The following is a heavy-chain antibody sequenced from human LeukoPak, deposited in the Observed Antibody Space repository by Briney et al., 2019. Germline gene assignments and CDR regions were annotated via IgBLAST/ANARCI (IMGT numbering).Heavy chain of an antibody. J-gene: IGHJ6*02. V-gene: IGHV3-21*01. CDR1: GFTFSSYS. CDR2: ISSSTSYI. CDR3: ARGSYGSGPRYYYGMDV. D-gene: IGHD3-10*01. Sequence: GGSLRLPCAASGFTFSSYSMNWIRQAPGKGLEWVSSISSSTSYIYYADSVKGRFTISKDNAKNSLYLQMNSLRAEDTAVYYCARGSYGSGPRYYYGMDVWGQGTTVTVSS.